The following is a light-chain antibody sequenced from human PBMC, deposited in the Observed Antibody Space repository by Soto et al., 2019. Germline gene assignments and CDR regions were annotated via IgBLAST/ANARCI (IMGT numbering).Light chain of an antibody. Sequence: IQMSQSPSTVSASVGDRVTITCRASQSATSWLAWYQQQSGKAPKLLIYTATSLESGVPSRFSGSGSGTEFTLTISSLQPDDFATYYCQQYNSYPRTFGQGTKVDI. V-gene: IGKV1-5*03. CDR2: TAT. J-gene: IGKJ1*01. CDR3: QQYNSYPRT. CDR1: QSATSW.